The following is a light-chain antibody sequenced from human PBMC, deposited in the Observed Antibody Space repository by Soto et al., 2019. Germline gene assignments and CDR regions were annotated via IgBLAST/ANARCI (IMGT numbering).Light chain of an antibody. CDR3: CSYAGSYTSSVV. Sequence: QSALTQPRSVSGSPGQSVTISCTGTSSDVGGYNYVSWYQQHPGKAPKRMIYDVSKRPSGVPDRFSGSKSGNTASLTISGLQAEDEADYYCCSYAGSYTSSVVFGGGTKLTVL. V-gene: IGLV2-11*01. CDR2: DVS. J-gene: IGLJ3*02. CDR1: SSDVGGYNY.